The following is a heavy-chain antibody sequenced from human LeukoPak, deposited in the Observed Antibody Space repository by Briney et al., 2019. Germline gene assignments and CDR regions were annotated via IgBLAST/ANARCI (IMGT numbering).Heavy chain of an antibody. J-gene: IGHJ4*02. D-gene: IGHD4-17*01. V-gene: IGHV4-34*01. CDR3: ARGRDYGDYFDY. CDR2: INHSGST. Sequence: SETLSLTCAVYGGSFSGYYWSWIRQPPGKGLEWIGEINHSGSTNYNPSLKSRVTISVDTSKNQFSLKLSSVTAADTAVYYCARGRDYGDYFDYWGQGTLVTVSS. CDR1: GGSFSGYY.